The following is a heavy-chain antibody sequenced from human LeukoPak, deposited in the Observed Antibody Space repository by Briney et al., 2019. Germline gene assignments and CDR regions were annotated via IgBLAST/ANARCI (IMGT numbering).Heavy chain of an antibody. Sequence: ASVKVSCKVSGYTLTELSMHWVRQAPGKGLEWMGGFDPEDGETIYAQKFQGRVTMTRNTSISTAYMELSSLRSEDTAVYYCARVVRQLVPFDYWGQGTLVTVSS. CDR2: FDPEDGET. D-gene: IGHD6-13*01. CDR1: GYTLTELS. V-gene: IGHV1-24*01. CDR3: ARVVRQLVPFDY. J-gene: IGHJ4*02.